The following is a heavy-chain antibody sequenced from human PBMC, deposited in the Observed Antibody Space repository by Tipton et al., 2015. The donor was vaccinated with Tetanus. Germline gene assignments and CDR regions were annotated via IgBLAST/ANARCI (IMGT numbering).Heavy chain of an antibody. V-gene: IGHV4-31*03. Sequence: LVQPSETLSLTCTVSDESISSGPYSWSWLRQHPGKGLELIGYIYYSGTSYISPSLTRRVSIAVDTSRNQFSLNLTSVTVADSAVYFCARVSRRNFYFDYWGPGAQVTVSS. CDR2: IYYSGTS. CDR3: ARVSRRNFYFDY. J-gene: IGHJ4*02. CDR1: DESISSGPYS. D-gene: IGHD2/OR15-2a*01.